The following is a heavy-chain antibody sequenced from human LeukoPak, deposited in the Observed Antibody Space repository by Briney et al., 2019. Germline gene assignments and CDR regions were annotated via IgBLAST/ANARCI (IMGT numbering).Heavy chain of an antibody. D-gene: IGHD2-2*02. Sequence: GASVKVSCKASGYTFTDYYIHWVRQAPGQGLEWMGWINPNSGATNYAQKFLGRVTMTRDTSISTAYVELSRLRSDDTAVYFCARDRGCSATTCYTGGDWFDPWGQGTLVTVSS. CDR3: ARDRGCSATTCYTGGDWFDP. CDR2: INPNSGAT. J-gene: IGHJ5*02. V-gene: IGHV1-2*02. CDR1: GYTFTDYY.